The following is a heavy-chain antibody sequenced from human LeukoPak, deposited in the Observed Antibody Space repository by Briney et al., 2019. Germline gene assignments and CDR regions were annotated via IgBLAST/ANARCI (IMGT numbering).Heavy chain of an antibody. CDR1: GFTFSDYY. J-gene: IGHJ5*02. Sequence: GGSLRLSCAASGFTFSDYYMSWIRQAPGKGLEWVSYISSSGSTIYYADSVKGRFTISRDNAKNSLYLQMNSPRAEDTAVYYCARVAAAGTSLWFDPWGQGTLVTVSS. D-gene: IGHD6-13*01. CDR3: ARVAAAGTSLWFDP. CDR2: ISSSGSTI. V-gene: IGHV3-11*01.